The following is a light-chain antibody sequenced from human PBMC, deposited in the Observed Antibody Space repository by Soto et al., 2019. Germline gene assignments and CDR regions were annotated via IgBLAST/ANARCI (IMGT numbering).Light chain of an antibody. Sequence: QSVLTQPRSVSGSPGQSVTISCTGTSSDVGGYNYVSWYQQHPGRAPKVMIYDVSKRPSGVPDRFPGSKSGNTASLTISGLQAEDEADYYCCSYAGSYTYVFGTGTKVTVL. V-gene: IGLV2-11*01. CDR2: DVS. J-gene: IGLJ1*01. CDR3: CSYAGSYTYV. CDR1: SSDVGGYNY.